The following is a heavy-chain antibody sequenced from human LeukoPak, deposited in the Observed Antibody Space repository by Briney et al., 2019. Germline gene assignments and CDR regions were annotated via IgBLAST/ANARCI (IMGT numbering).Heavy chain of an antibody. Sequence: SETLSLTCTVSGGSISSYYWSWIRQPPGKGLEWIGYIYYSGSTNYNPSLKSRVTISVDTSKNQFSLKLSSVTAADTAVYYCARVAYYGSGSYSFDYWGQGTLVTVSS. J-gene: IGHJ4*02. CDR1: GGSISSYY. CDR2: IYYSGST. D-gene: IGHD3-10*01. CDR3: ARVAYYGSGSYSFDY. V-gene: IGHV4-59*01.